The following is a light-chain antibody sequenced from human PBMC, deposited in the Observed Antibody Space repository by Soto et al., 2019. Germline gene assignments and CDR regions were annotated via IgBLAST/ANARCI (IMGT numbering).Light chain of an antibody. CDR3: SSYTSSSTLGV. J-gene: IGLJ2*01. Sequence: QSALTQPASVSGSPGQSITISCTGTSSDVGGYNYVSWYQQHPGKAPKLMIYDVSNRPSGVSNRFSGSKSGNTASLTISVFQAADEADYYCSSYTSSSTLGVFGGGTKLTVL. CDR2: DVS. V-gene: IGLV2-14*01. CDR1: SSDVGGYNY.